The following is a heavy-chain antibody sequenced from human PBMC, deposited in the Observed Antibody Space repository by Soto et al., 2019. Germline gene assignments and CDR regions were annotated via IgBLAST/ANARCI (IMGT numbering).Heavy chain of an antibody. V-gene: IGHV3-7*01. Sequence: PGGSLTLSCAAYGYTCGSSGMSCPLQASGEGLELLATIKIDASEKKYVESVKGRFTLSRDNAKISLYLQMDSLGAEDTPVYYCPRDSGFGSDASVNHCLDYWGHATLVTVSS. D-gene: IGHD3-10*01. CDR1: GYTCGSSG. J-gene: IGHJ4*01. CDR3: PRDSGFGSDASVNHCLDY. CDR2: IKIDASEK.